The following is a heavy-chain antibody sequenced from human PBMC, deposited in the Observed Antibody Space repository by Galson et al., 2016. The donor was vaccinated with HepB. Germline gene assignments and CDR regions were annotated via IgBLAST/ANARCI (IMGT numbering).Heavy chain of an antibody. CDR3: ANTYLNAFDN. J-gene: IGHJ3*02. CDR1: GFTFSNYA. CDR2: ISGRGGST. Sequence: SLRLSCAASGFTFSNYAMNWVRQAPGKGLEWVSVISGRGGSTYYADSVKGRFTISRDNSKNTLYLQMNTLRAEDTAVYYCANTYLNAFDNWGQGTKVTVSS. D-gene: IGHD2-2*01. V-gene: IGHV3-23*01.